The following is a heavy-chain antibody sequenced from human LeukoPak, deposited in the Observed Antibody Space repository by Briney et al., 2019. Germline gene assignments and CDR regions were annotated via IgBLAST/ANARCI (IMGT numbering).Heavy chain of an antibody. V-gene: IGHV1-69*05. Sequence: SVKVSCKASGGTFSSYAISWLRQAPGQGREWMGGIIPIFGTANYAQKFQGRVTITTDESTSTAYMELSSLRSEDTAVYYCASQPYYYNSSGYSRAEDYWGQGTLVTVSS. J-gene: IGHJ4*02. CDR2: IIPIFGTA. CDR3: ASQPYYYNSSGYSRAEDY. CDR1: GGTFSSYA. D-gene: IGHD3-22*01.